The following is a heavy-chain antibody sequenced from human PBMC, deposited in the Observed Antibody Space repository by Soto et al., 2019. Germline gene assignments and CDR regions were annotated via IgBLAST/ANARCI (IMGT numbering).Heavy chain of an antibody. CDR1: RGTFSSYA. D-gene: IGHD2-21*01. Sequence: AAEKVSCMASRGTFSSYAISWVRQAPGQGLEWMGGIIPIFGTANYAQKFQGRVTITADESTSTAYMELSSLRSEDTAVYYCARNRNSNDDYFDYWGQGTLVTVSS. J-gene: IGHJ4*02. CDR2: IIPIFGTA. V-gene: IGHV1-69*13. CDR3: ARNRNSNDDYFDY.